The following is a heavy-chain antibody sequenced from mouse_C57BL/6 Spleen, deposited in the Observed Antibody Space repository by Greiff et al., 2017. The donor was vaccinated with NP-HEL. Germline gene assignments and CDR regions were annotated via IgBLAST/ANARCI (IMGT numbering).Heavy chain of an antibody. D-gene: IGHD2-4*01. Sequence: EVHLVESGGGLVQPGGSMKLSCAASGFTFSDAWMDWVRQSPEKGLEWVAEIRNKANNHATYYAESVKGRFTISRDDSKSSVYLQMSSLRAEDTGIYYCTRNDYDGYWYFDVWGTGTTVTVSS. J-gene: IGHJ1*03. CDR3: TRNDYDGYWYFDV. CDR1: GFTFSDAW. V-gene: IGHV6-6*01. CDR2: IRNKANNHAT.